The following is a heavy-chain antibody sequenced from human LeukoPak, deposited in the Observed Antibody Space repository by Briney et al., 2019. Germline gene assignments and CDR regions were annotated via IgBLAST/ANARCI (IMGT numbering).Heavy chain of an antibody. D-gene: IGHD3-22*01. Sequence: SETLSLTCIVSGGSISSYYWSWIRQPPGKGLEWIGYIYYSGSTNYNPSLKSRVTISVDTSKNQFSLKLSSVTAADTAVYYCARGVVYDSSGYYFGAFDIWGQGTMVTVSS. CDR2: IYYSGST. CDR1: GGSISSYY. V-gene: IGHV4-59*12. J-gene: IGHJ3*02. CDR3: ARGVVYDSSGYYFGAFDI.